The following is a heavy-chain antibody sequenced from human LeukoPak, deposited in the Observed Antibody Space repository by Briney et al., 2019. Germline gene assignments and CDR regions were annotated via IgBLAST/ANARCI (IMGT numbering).Heavy chain of an antibody. Sequence: GGSLRLSCAASGFTFNSYVIHWVRQAPGKGLEWVAFIWYDGSNKYYADSVKGRFTISRDNSKNTLYLQMNSLRAEDTAVYYCARARTTRGFDYWGQGTLVTVSS. CDR1: GFTFNSYV. CDR3: ARARTTRGFDY. J-gene: IGHJ4*02. V-gene: IGHV3-33*01. D-gene: IGHD4-17*01. CDR2: IWYDGSNK.